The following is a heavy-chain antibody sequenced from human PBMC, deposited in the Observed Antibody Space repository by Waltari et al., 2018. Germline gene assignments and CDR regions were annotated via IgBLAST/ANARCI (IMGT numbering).Heavy chain of an antibody. J-gene: IGHJ6*03. CDR3: ARRGYYYFYMDV. Sequence: QVQLQESGPGLVKPSETLSLTCAVSGYSIRSGYYWVWIRQAPGKGLEWIGSSLHTGGTDYTPSIKSRVSISLDTSKNQFSLKLSSMTAADTAVYYCARRGYYYFYMDVWGKGTTVSVSS. V-gene: IGHV4-38-2*01. CDR1: GYSIRSGYY. CDR2: SLHTGGT.